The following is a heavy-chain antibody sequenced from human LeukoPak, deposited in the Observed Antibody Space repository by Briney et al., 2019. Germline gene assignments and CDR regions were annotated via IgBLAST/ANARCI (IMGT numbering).Heavy chain of an antibody. CDR3: ASPQASSYYYGSGSWNWFDP. CDR2: INPNSGGT. CDR1: GYTFTGYY. Sequence: ASVKVSCKASGYTFTGYYMHWVRQAPGQGLEWMGWINPNSGGTNYAQKFQGRVTMTRDTSISTAYMELSRLRSDDTAVYYCASPQASSYYYGSGSWNWFDPWGQGTLVTVSS. V-gene: IGHV1-2*02. J-gene: IGHJ5*02. D-gene: IGHD3-10*01.